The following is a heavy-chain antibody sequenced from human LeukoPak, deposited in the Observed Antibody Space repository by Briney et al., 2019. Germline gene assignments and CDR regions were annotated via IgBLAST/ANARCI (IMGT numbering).Heavy chain of an antibody. D-gene: IGHD2-15*01. CDR1: GYSFTSYW. V-gene: IGHV5-51*01. Sequence: GESLKISCKGSGYSFTSYWIGWVRQMPGKGLEWMGIIYPGDSDTRYSPSFQGQVTISADKSISTAYLQWRSLKASDTAMYYCAFSLGYCSGGSCYFDYWSQGTLVTVSS. CDR3: AFSLGYCSGGSCYFDY. J-gene: IGHJ4*02. CDR2: IYPGDSDT.